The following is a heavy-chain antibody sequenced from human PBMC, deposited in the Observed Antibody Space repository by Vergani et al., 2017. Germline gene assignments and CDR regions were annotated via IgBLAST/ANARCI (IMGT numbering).Heavy chain of an antibody. V-gene: IGHV3-15*01. CDR3: TTDRPDGGDDFWSGYYPYYYYYMDV. CDR2: IKSKTDGGTT. J-gene: IGHJ6*03. Sequence: EVQLVETGGGLIQPGGSLRLSCAASGFTVSSNYMSWVRQAPGKGLEWVGRIKSKTDGGTTDYAAPVKGRFTISRDDSKNTLYLQMNSLKTEDTAVYYCTTDRPDGGDDFWSGYYPYYYYYMDVWGKGTTVTVSS. D-gene: IGHD3-3*01. CDR1: GFTVSSNY.